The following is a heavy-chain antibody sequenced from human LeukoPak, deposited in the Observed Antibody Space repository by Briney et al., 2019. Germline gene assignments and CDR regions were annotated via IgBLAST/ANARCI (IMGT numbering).Heavy chain of an antibody. Sequence: GGSLRLSCAAPGFTFSNYAIHWVRQAPGKGLEWVAVISYDGSNKYYADSVKGRFAISRDNSKNTLYLQMNSLRAEDTAVYYCAGNYGPYYFDYWGQGTLVTVSS. V-gene: IGHV3-30*09. CDR2: ISYDGSNK. CDR3: AGNYGPYYFDY. J-gene: IGHJ4*02. CDR1: GFTFSNYA. D-gene: IGHD3-10*01.